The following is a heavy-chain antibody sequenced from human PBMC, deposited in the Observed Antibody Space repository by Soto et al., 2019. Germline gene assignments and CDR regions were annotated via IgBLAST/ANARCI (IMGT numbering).Heavy chain of an antibody. D-gene: IGHD3-10*01. CDR3: ARDHPYGSGYDY. CDR2: ISTYNGNT. J-gene: IGHJ4*02. Sequence: QVQLVQSGAEVKKPGASVKVSCKVSGYTFASYGITWVRQAPGQGLEWMGWISTYNGNTNYAQKVQGRVTMTTDTSTSTGYMELRSLRSDDTAVYYCARDHPYGSGYDYWGQGTLVTVSS. CDR1: GYTFASYG. V-gene: IGHV1-18*01.